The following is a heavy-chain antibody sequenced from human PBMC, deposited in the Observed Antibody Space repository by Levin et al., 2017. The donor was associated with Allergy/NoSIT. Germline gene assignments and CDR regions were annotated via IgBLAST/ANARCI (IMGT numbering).Heavy chain of an antibody. D-gene: IGHD2-15*01. CDR1: GGSISSSYY. V-gene: IGHV4-39*01. CDR2: IFYDGST. J-gene: IGHJ5*02. Sequence: SETLSLTCTVSGGSISSSYYWGWIRQPPGKGLEWIGSIFYDGSTYYNPSLKSRLIMSVDTSKNQFSLNLSSVTAPDTAVYYCARQKDSKWFDPWGQGTLVTVSS. CDR3: ARQKDSKWFDP.